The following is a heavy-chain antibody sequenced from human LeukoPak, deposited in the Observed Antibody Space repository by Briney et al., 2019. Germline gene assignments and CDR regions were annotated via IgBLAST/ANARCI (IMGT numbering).Heavy chain of an antibody. V-gene: IGHV4-61*01. D-gene: IGHD3-10*01. CDR2: IYYSGST. J-gene: IGHJ5*02. CDR1: GGSISSGSYY. Sequence: SETLSLTCTVSGGSISSGSYYWSWIRQPPGKGLEWIGYIYYSGSTNYNPSLKSRVTISVDTSKNQFSLKLSSVTAADTAVYYSARGRREFRNWFDPWGQGTLVTVSS. CDR3: ARGRREFRNWFDP.